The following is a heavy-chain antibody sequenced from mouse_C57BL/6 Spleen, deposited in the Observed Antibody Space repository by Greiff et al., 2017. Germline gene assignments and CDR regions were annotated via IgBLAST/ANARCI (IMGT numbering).Heavy chain of an antibody. CDR3: TREYEYGDARYFDV. CDR1: GYTFTDYE. CDR2: IDPESGGT. Sequence: VQLQQSGAELVRPGASVTPSCKASGYTFTDYEMHWVKQTPVHGLEWIGAIDPESGGTAYNQKFMGKAILTADKSSSTAYMELRSLKSEDSAVYYCTREYEYGDARYFDVWGTGTTVTVSS. D-gene: IGHD2-4*01. V-gene: IGHV1-15*01. J-gene: IGHJ1*03.